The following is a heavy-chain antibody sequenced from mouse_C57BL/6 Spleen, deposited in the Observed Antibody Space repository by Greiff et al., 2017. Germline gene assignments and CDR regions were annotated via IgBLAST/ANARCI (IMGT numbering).Heavy chain of an antibody. D-gene: IGHD2-5*01. CDR3: ARCRSNYFYAMDY. Sequence: EVQVVESGGGLVQPGGSLSLSCAASGFTFTDYYMSWVRQPPGKALEWLGFIRNKANGYTTEYSASVKGRFTISRDNSQSILYLQMNALRAEDSATYYCARCRSNYFYAMDYWGQGTSVTVSS. J-gene: IGHJ4*01. CDR1: GFTFTDYY. CDR2: IRNKANGYTT. V-gene: IGHV7-3*01.